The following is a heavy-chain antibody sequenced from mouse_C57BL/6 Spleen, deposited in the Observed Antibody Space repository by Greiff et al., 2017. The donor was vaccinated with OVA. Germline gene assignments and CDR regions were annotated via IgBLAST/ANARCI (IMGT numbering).Heavy chain of an antibody. Sequence: VQRVESGAELARPGASVKLSCTASGYTFTSYGISWVKQRTGQGLEWIGEIYPRSGNTYYNEKFKGKATLTADKSSSTAYMELRSLTSEDSAVYFCANYEYDGGLSMDYWGQGTSVTVSS. V-gene: IGHV1-81*01. CDR1: GYTFTSYG. J-gene: IGHJ4*01. D-gene: IGHD2-4*01. CDR2: IYPRSGNT. CDR3: ANYEYDGGLSMDY.